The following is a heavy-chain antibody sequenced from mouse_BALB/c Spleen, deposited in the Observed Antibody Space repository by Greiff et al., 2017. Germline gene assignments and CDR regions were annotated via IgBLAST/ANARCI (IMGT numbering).Heavy chain of an antibody. CDR1: GFTFSDYY. D-gene: IGHD2-12*01. J-gene: IGHJ3*01. CDR3: ASYYRFAY. V-gene: IGHV5-4*02. Sequence: EVHLVESGGGLVKPGGSLKLSCAASGFTFSDYYMYWVRQTPEKRLEWVATISDGGSYTYYPDSVKGRFTISRDNAKNNLYLQMSSLKSEDTAMYYCASYYRFAYWGQGTLVTVSA. CDR2: ISDGGSYT.